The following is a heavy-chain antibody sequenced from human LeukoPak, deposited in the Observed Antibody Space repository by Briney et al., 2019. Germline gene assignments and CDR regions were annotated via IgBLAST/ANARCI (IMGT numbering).Heavy chain of an antibody. Sequence: EASVKVSCKASGYSLTSYYMHWVRQAPGQGLEWMGRINPNSGDTNYAQEFQGRVTMTRDTSISTAYMELSRLRSDDTAVYYCARDYCSSTSCLFDYWGQGTLVTVSS. CDR2: INPNSGDT. V-gene: IGHV1-2*06. D-gene: IGHD2-2*01. J-gene: IGHJ4*02. CDR1: GYSLTSYY. CDR3: ARDYCSSTSCLFDY.